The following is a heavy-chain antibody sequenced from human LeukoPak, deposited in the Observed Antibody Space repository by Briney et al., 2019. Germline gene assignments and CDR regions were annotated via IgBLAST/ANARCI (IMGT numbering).Heavy chain of an antibody. V-gene: IGHV4-59*12. CDR3: ARDRRWFGESGGNFDY. CDR2: IYHSGST. CDR1: GGSISSYY. Sequence: PSETLSLTCTVSGGSISSYYWSWIRQPPGKGLEWIGYIYHSGSTNYNPSLKSRVTISVDTSKNQFSLKLSSVTAADTAVYYCARDRRWFGESGGNFDYWGQGTLVTVSS. J-gene: IGHJ4*02. D-gene: IGHD3-10*01.